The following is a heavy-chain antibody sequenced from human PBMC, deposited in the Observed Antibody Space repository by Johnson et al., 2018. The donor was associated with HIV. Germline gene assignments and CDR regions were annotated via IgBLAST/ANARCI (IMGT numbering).Heavy chain of an antibody. CDR3: AREDGDYGDSITDDTFDV. D-gene: IGHD4-17*01. CDR1: GFMFGTYW. Sequence: EVQLVESGGGLVQPGGSRRLSCAASGFMFGTYWMSWVRQGPGKGLEWVGNINHDGSDTYYPGSVKGRFTISRENAKNSLYLQMNSLRAEDTAVYYCAREDGDYGDSITDDTFDVWGQGTVVTVSS. V-gene: IGHV3-7*01. J-gene: IGHJ3*01. CDR2: INHDGSDT.